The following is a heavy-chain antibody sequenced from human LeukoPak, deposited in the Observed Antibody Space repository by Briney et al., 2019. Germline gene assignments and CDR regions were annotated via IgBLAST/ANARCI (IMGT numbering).Heavy chain of an antibody. CDR1: GGSFSGYY. J-gene: IGHJ6*02. V-gene: IGHV4-34*01. CDR2: INHSGST. D-gene: IGHD6-19*01. CDR3: ARGAQQWLVRKYYYYGMDV. Sequence: SETLSLTCAVYGGSFSGYYWSWVRQPPGKGLEWIGEINHSGSTNYNPSLKSRVTISVDTSKNQFSLKLSSVTAADTAVYYCARGAQQWLVRKYYYYGMDVWGQGTTVTVSS.